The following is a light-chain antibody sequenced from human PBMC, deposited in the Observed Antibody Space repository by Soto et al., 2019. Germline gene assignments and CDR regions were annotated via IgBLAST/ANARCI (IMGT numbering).Light chain of an antibody. Sequence: DIVMTQSPDSLAVSLGERATINCKSSQSVLYSSNNKNYLAWYQQKPGQPPKLLIYWASTRESGVPDRFSGSGSGTDLTLTISSLQAEDVAVYYCQQYYNTLTYTFGQGTKLEIK. CDR2: WAS. CDR1: QSVLYSSNNKNY. V-gene: IGKV4-1*01. CDR3: QQYYNTLTYT. J-gene: IGKJ2*01.